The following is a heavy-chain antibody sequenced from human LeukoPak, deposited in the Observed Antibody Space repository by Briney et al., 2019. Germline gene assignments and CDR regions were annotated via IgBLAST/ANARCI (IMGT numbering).Heavy chain of an antibody. V-gene: IGHV1-18*01. CDR2: ISAHNGNT. CDR3: ARAATYYDFWSGFDY. Sequence: ASVKVSCKASGYTFTSYGISWVRQAPGQGLEWMGWISAHNGNTNYAQKLQGRVTMTTDTSTSTAYMELRSLRSDDTAVYYCARAATYYDFWSGFDYWGQGTLVTVSS. D-gene: IGHD3-3*01. CDR1: GYTFTSYG. J-gene: IGHJ4*02.